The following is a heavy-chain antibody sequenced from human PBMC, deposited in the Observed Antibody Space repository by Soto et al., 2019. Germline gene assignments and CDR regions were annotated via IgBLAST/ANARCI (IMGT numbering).Heavy chain of an antibody. Sequence: VGSLRLSCAASGFTFSSYSMNWVRQAPGKGLEWVSSISSSSSYIYYADSVKGRFTISRDNAKNSLYLQMNSLRAEDTAVYYCARQGPIAARAYYYYGMDVWGQGTTVTVSS. CDR3: ARQGPIAARAYYYYGMDV. CDR2: ISSSSSYI. V-gene: IGHV3-21*01. CDR1: GFTFSSYS. D-gene: IGHD6-6*01. J-gene: IGHJ6*02.